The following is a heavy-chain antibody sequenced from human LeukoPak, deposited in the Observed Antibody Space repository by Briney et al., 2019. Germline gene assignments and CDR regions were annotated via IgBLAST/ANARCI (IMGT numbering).Heavy chain of an antibody. CDR1: GGTFSSYA. V-gene: IGHV1-69*10. CDR2: IIPIFGIA. D-gene: IGHD5-24*01. Sequence: GASVKVSCKASGGTFSSYAISWVRQAPGQGLEWMGGIIPIFGIANYAQKFQGRVTITADKSTSTAYMELSSLRSEDTAVYYCARASERDGYNLFDYWGQGTLVTVSS. J-gene: IGHJ4*02. CDR3: ARASERDGYNLFDY.